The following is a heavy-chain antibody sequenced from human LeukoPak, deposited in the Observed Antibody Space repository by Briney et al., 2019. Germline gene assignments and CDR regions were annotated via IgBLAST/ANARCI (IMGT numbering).Heavy chain of an antibody. CDR3: ATSHDVKTAPYDL. V-gene: IGHV4-4*09. Sequence: SETLSLTCTVSGGSISSYCWSWVRQPPGKGLEWIGYIYPSGSTDYNPSLKSRVTMSADTSKNQLSMELRFLTAADTAVYYCATSHDVKTAPYDLWGQGTLVTVSS. D-gene: IGHD2-21*01. CDR2: IYPSGST. J-gene: IGHJ5*02. CDR1: GGSISSYC.